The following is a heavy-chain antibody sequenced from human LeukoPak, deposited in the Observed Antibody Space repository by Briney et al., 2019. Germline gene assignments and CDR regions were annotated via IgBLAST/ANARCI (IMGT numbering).Heavy chain of an antibody. CDR1: GFTFSIYA. CDR3: AKFRADSSSWYQSWFDP. J-gene: IGHJ5*02. D-gene: IGHD6-13*01. Sequence: GGSLRLSCAASGFTFSIYAMSWVRQAPGKGLEWVSSISGTSGNTYYADSVKGRFAISRDNSKDTLYLQMNSLRAEDTAIYYCAKFRADSSSWYQSWFDPWGQGTLVTVSS. CDR2: ISGTSGNT. V-gene: IGHV3-23*01.